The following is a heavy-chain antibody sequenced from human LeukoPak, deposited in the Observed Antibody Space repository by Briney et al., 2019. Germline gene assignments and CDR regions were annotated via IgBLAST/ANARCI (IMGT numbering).Heavy chain of an antibody. CDR1: GGSISSGDYS. J-gene: IGHJ6*02. Sequence: PSQTLSLTCAVSGGSISSGDYSWSWIRQPPGKGLEWIGYIYHSGSTYYNPSLKSRVTISVDRSKNQFSLKLSSVTAADTAVYYCARGGDYYYYGMDVWGQGTTVTVSS. V-gene: IGHV4-30-2*01. CDR2: IYHSGST. D-gene: IGHD4-17*01. CDR3: ARGGDYYYYGMDV.